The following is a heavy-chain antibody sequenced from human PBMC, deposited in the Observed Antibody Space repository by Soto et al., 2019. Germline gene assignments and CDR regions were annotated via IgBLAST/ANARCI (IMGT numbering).Heavy chain of an antibody. CDR2: MITSNGNT. Sequence: QVQLVQSGAEVKKPGASVKVSCKASGYTFTSYDISWVRQAPGQGLEWMGWMITSNGNTNYAQKLQGRVTMTTDTSTSTANMELRSLRPDDTAVYFCARDRNWVDPWGQGTLVTVS. CDR1: GYTFTSYD. J-gene: IGHJ5*02. V-gene: IGHV1-18*01. CDR3: ARDRNWVDP.